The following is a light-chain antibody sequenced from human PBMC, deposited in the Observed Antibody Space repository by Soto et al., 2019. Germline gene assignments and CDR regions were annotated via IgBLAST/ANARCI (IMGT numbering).Light chain of an antibody. Sequence: QSVLTQPPSVSAAPGQKVTISCSGSSSNIGSNYVSWYQQLPGTAPKLLIYDNGKRPSGIPDRFSGSQSVTSATLGITGLQTGDEADYYCGTWDNSLSAVFGGGTKLTVL. CDR2: DNG. CDR1: SSNIGSNY. CDR3: GTWDNSLSAV. V-gene: IGLV1-51*01. J-gene: IGLJ2*01.